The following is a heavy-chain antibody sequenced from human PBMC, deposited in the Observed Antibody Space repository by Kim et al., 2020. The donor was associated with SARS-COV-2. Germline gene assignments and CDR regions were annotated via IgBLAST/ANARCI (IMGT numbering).Heavy chain of an antibody. D-gene: IGHD3-22*01. Sequence: SVKVSCKASGGTFSSYAISWVRQAPGQGLEWMGGIIPIFGTANYAQKFQGRVTITADESTSTAYMELSSLRSEDTAVYYCASGYYDSSGERYYFDYWGQGTLVTVSS. J-gene: IGHJ4*02. CDR1: GGTFSSYA. V-gene: IGHV1-69*13. CDR3: ASGYYDSSGERYYFDY. CDR2: IIPIFGTA.